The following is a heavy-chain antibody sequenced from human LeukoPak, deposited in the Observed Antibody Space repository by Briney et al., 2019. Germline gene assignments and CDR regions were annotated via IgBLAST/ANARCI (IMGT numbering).Heavy chain of an antibody. V-gene: IGHV3-21*01. CDR1: GFTFSSYS. CDR3: ARDYYASSGPYYFDY. CDR2: ISSSSSSYI. Sequence: PGGSLRLSCAASGFTFSSYSMNWVRQAPGKGLEWVSSISSSSSSYIYYADSVKGRFTISRDNAKNSLYLQMNSLRAEDTAVYYCARDYYASSGPYYFDYWGQGTLVTVSS. J-gene: IGHJ4*02. D-gene: IGHD3-22*01.